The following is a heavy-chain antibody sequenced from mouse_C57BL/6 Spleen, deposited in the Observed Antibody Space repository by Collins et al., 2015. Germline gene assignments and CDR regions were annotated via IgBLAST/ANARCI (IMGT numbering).Heavy chain of an antibody. CDR2: ISYSGST. CDR3: ARSGYGNYMDY. D-gene: IGHD2-1*01. Sequence: ISYSGSTSYNPSLKSRISITRDTSKNQFFLQLNSVTTEDTATYYCARSGYGNYMDYWGQGTSVTVSS. V-gene: IGHV3-2*02. J-gene: IGHJ4*01.